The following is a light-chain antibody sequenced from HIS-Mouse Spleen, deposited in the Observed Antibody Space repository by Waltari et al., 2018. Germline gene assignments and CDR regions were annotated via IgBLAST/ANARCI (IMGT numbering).Light chain of an antibody. CDR3: SSYTSSSTWV. CDR2: QVS. CDR1: SSDVGGYNY. Sequence: QSALTQPASVSGSPGQSITISCTGTSSDVGGYNYVSWYQQHPGKAPKLMIYQVSNRPPGVSNRCSGSKSGNTASLTISGLQAGDEADYYCSSYTSSSTWVFGGGTKLTVL. V-gene: IGLV2-14*01. J-gene: IGLJ3*02.